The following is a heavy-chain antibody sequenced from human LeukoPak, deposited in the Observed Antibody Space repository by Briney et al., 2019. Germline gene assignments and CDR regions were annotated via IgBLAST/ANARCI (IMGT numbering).Heavy chain of an antibody. D-gene: IGHD3-10*01. Sequence: GGSLRLSCAASGFTFSSYSMNWVRQAPGKGLEWVGRIKSKTDGGTTDYAAPVKGRFTISRDDSKNTLYLQMNSLKTEDTAVYYCTTSYGSGSYYNPFDYWGQGTLVTVSS. CDR3: TTSYGSGSYYNPFDY. J-gene: IGHJ4*02. CDR1: GFTFSSYS. CDR2: IKSKTDGGTT. V-gene: IGHV3-15*01.